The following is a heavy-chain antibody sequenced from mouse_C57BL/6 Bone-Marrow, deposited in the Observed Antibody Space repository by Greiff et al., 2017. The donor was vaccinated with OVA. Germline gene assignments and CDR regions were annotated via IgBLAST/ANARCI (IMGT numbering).Heavy chain of an antibody. CDR3: ARNYGGYYAMDY. D-gene: IGHD1-1*01. CDR2: ISSGSSTI. J-gene: IGHJ4*01. Sequence: EVKLMESGGGLVKPGGSLKLSCAASGFTFSDYGMHWVRQAPEKGLEWVAYISSGSSTIYYADTVKGRFTISRDNAKNTLFLQMTSRRSEDTAMYYCARNYGGYYAMDYWGQGTSVTVSS. CDR1: GFTFSDYG. V-gene: IGHV5-17*01.